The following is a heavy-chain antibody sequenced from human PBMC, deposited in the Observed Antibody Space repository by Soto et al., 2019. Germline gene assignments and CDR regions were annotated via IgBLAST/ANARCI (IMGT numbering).Heavy chain of an antibody. CDR3: AKNFGYSGYDPGALDY. D-gene: IGHD5-12*01. Sequence: ESGGGLVQPGGSLRLSCAASGFTFSSYAMSWVRQAPGKGLEWVSAISGSGGSTYYADSVKGRFTISRDNSKNTLYLQMNSLRAEDTAVYYCAKNFGYSGYDPGALDYWGQGTLVTVSS. CDR2: ISGSGGST. V-gene: IGHV3-23*01. CDR1: GFTFSSYA. J-gene: IGHJ4*02.